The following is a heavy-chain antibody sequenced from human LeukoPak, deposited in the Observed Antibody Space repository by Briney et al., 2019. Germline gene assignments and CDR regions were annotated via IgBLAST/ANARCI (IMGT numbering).Heavy chain of an antibody. D-gene: IGHD7-27*01. CDR1: GAAMSSHY. Sequence: SETLSLTCLVSGAAMSSHYWSWVRQTPGGGLEWIGYMFYDGSTNSNPTLKSRVTLSVDTSKNQFSLRLISVTAEDTAIYYCATVVWGGASFGIWGPGTMVIVSS. CDR2: MFYDGST. CDR3: ATVVWGGASFGI. J-gene: IGHJ3*02. V-gene: IGHV4-59*11.